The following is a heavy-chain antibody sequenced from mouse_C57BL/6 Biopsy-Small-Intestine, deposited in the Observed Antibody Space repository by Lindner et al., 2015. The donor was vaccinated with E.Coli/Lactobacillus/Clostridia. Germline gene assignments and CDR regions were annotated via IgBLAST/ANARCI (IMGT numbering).Heavy chain of an antibody. CDR1: GYTFTNYG. V-gene: IGHV1-66*01. J-gene: IGHJ3*01. Sequence: SVKVSCKASGYTFTNYGIAWVRQAPGQGLEWMGWISAYNGNTNYARELQGRVTMTTDTSTSTAYMELRSLGSDDTAVYYCARDPLTWGYCAGGCYRDGFDIWGQGTMVTVSS. D-gene: IGHD1-1*02. CDR3: ARDPLTWGYCAGGCYRDGFDI. CDR2: ISAYNGNT.